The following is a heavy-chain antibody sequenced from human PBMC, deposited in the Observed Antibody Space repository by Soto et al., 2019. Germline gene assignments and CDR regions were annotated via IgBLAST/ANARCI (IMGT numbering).Heavy chain of an antibody. CDR2: IYYSGST. J-gene: IGHJ4*02. V-gene: IGHV4-39*01. CDR3: ARQGIYGDYNLDY. Sequence: SSETLSLTCTVSGGSISSSSYYWGWIRQPPGKGLEWIGSIYYSGSTYYNPSLKSRVTISVDTSKNQFSLKLSSVTAADTAVYYCARQGIYGDYNLDYWGQGTLVTVSS. D-gene: IGHD4-17*01. CDR1: GGSISSSSYY.